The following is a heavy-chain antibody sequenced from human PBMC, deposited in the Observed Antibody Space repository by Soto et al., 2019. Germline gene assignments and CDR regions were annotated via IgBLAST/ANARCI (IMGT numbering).Heavy chain of an antibody. Sequence: ASVKVSCKASGYTFTSYYMHWVRQAPGQGLEWMGIINPSGGSTSYAQKFQGRVTMTRDTSTSTVYMELSSLRSDDTAVYYCARGGVVNIVLIVYAISPVRPEDWFDPWGQGTLVTVSS. J-gene: IGHJ5*02. CDR1: GYTFTSYY. CDR3: ARGGVVNIVLIVYAISPVRPEDWFDP. D-gene: IGHD2-8*01. CDR2: INPSGGST. V-gene: IGHV1-46*01.